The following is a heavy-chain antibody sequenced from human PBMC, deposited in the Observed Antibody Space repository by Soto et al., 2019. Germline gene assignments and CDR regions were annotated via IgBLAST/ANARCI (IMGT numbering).Heavy chain of an antibody. J-gene: IGHJ3*02. CDR1: GGTFSSYT. D-gene: IGHD2-15*01. Sequence: GASAKVSCKDSGGTFSSYTISLVRHSPGQGLEWIGRIIPILGIANYAQKFQGRVTITADKSTSTAYMELSSLRSEDTAVYYCARGYCSGGSCYSVGAFDIWGQGTMVTVSS. CDR3: ARGYCSGGSCYSVGAFDI. CDR2: IIPILGIA. V-gene: IGHV1-69*02.